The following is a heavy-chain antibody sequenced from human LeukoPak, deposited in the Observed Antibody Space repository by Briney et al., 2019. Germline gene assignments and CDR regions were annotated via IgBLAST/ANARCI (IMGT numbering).Heavy chain of an antibody. CDR1: GFTYSYYW. V-gene: IGHV3-7*01. CDR2: IKPDGSEK. D-gene: IGHD2-15*01. J-gene: IGHJ3*02. Sequence: GGSLRLSCAASGFTYSYYWMSWVRQTPGKGLEWVANIKPDGSEKDYVDSVKGRFTISRDNAKNSLYLQMDSLRAEDTAVYYCARGDMWAFDIWGQGTMVTVSS. CDR3: ARGDMWAFDI.